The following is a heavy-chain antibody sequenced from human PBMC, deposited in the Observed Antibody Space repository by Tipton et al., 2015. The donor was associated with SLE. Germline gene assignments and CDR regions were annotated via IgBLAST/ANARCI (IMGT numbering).Heavy chain of an antibody. J-gene: IGHJ5*01. V-gene: IGHV4-34*01. CDR1: GGSFNGYY. CDR3: ARGGVEEGLEEGDWFDS. D-gene: IGHD1-1*01. Sequence: TLSLTCAVYGGSFNGYYWSWIRQPPGKGLEWIGEITPSGSTNCNPSLKSRVTISVDTSKNQFSLKLSSVTAADTAVYYCARGGVEEGLEEGDWFDSWGQGTLVTVSS. CDR2: ITPSGST.